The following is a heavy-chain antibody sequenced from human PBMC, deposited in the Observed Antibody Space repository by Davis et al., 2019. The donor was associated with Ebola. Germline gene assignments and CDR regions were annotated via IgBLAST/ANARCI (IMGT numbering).Heavy chain of an antibody. CDR2: INPNSGGT. V-gene: IGHV1-2*04. D-gene: IGHD2-15*01. J-gene: IGHJ6*02. Sequence: ASVKVSCKASGYTFTSYYMHWVRQAPGQGLEWMGWINPNSGGTNYAQKFQGWVTMTRDTSISTAYMELSRLRSDDTAVYYCARGNGYCSGGSCYSGYGMDVWGQGTTVTVSS. CDR3: ARGNGYCSGGSCYSGYGMDV. CDR1: GYTFTSYY.